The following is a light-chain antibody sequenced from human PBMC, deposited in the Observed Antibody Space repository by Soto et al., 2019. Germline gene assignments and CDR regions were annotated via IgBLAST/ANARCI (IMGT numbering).Light chain of an antibody. CDR2: GAS. V-gene: IGKV3-20*01. J-gene: IGKJ5*01. CDR3: QQYHTSSIT. Sequence: EIVLTQSPGTLSLSPGESATLSCRASQSISFNYLAWYHQKPGQAPRLLIYGASSRATGIPSRFSGTGSGTEFTLSIDSLQPDDFATYYCQQYHTSSITFGQGTRLEI. CDR1: QSISFNY.